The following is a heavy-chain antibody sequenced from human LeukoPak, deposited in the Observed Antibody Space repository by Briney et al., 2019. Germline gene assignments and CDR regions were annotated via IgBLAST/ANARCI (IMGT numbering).Heavy chain of an antibody. D-gene: IGHD6-13*01. CDR3: AKEDGSSWYSRSSYYFDY. J-gene: IGHJ4*02. V-gene: IGHV3-23*01. Sequence: GGSLRLSCAASGFTFSSYAMSWVRQAPGKGLEWVSAISGSGGSTYYADSVKGRFTISRDNSKSTLYLQMNSLRAEDTAVYYCAKEDGSSWYSRSSYYFDYWGQGTLVTVSS. CDR1: GFTFSSYA. CDR2: ISGSGGST.